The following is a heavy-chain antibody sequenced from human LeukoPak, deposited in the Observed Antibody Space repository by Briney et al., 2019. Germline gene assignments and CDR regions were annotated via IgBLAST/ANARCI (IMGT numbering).Heavy chain of an antibody. J-gene: IGHJ4*02. CDR2: ISYSGST. CDR1: GGSITNYY. V-gene: IGHV4-59*12. CDR3: AREGHSSSSWSYY. Sequence: PSETLSLTCTVSGGSITNYYWSWIRQPPGKGLEWIGYISYSGSTNYNPSLKSRVTISVDTSKNQFSLKLSSVTAADTAVYYCAREGHSSSSWSYYWGQGTLVTVSS. D-gene: IGHD6-13*01.